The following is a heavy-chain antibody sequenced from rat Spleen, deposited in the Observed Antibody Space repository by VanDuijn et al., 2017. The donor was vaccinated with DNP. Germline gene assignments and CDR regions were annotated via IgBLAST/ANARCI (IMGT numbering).Heavy chain of an antibody. CDR1: GFTFNDHY. CDR3: ARRSDYHDY. CDR2: ISYEGSNI. V-gene: IGHV5-22*01. Sequence: EVQLVESGGGLVQPGGSLKLSCVASGFTFNDHYMAWVRQAPKKGLEWVVSISYEGSNIYYGDFGKGRFTISRDNAKSTLYLQMNSLRSEDTATYYCARRSDYHDYWGQGVMVTVSS. J-gene: IGHJ2*01.